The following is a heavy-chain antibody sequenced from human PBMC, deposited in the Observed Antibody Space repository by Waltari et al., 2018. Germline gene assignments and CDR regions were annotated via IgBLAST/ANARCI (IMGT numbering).Heavy chain of an antibody. Sequence: EAQLMESGGGLVQPGVSLRLSCPASGFTFSDYYMPCVRQAPGKGLEWVGLIRNKADGETTDYALSVKGRVTISRDDSKSITYLQMNNLKTEDTAVYYCARNPTNDAFDFWGQGLRVTVSS. CDR1: GFTFSDYY. D-gene: IGHD2-8*01. CDR2: IRNKADGETT. J-gene: IGHJ3*01. V-gene: IGHV3-49*04. CDR3: ARNPTNDAFDF.